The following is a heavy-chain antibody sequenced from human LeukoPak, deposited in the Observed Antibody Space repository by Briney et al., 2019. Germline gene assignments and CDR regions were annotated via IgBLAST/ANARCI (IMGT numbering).Heavy chain of an antibody. CDR1: GYTLTGYY. Sequence: ASVKVSCKASGYTLTGYYMHWVRQAPGQGLEWMGWINPNSGGTNYAQKFQGRVTMTRDTSISTAYMELSRLRSDDTAVYYCARADYDFWSGYYRYYFDYWGQGTLVTVSS. D-gene: IGHD3-3*01. J-gene: IGHJ4*02. CDR3: ARADYDFWSGYYRYYFDY. CDR2: INPNSGGT. V-gene: IGHV1-2*02.